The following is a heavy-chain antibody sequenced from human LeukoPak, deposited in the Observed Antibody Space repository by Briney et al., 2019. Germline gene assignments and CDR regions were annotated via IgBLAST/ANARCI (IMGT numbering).Heavy chain of an antibody. V-gene: IGHV3-7*04. CDR1: GFTFSTYY. Sequence: GGSLRLSCAASGFTFSTYYMAWVRQAPGKGLEWVANIKQDGTEQYYGGSVRGRFTISRDDARNSLYLQLESLTVEDTAVYFCAGGFGFLIESWGQGTLVTVSS. CDR3: AGGFGFLIES. CDR2: IKQDGTEQ. D-gene: IGHD3-10*01. J-gene: IGHJ4*02.